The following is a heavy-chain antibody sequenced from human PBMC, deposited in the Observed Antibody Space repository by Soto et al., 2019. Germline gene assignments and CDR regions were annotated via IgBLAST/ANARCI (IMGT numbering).Heavy chain of an antibody. CDR1: GGSISNYY. V-gene: IGHV4-59*01. J-gene: IGHJ6*03. Sequence: SETLSLTCTVSGGSISNYYWTWIRQPPGKGLEWIGYIYYSGSTNYNPSLKSRVTISVDTSKNQFPLKLSSVTAADTAVYYCARESREYYYYMDVWGKGTTVTVSS. CDR3: ARESREYYYYMDV. CDR2: IYYSGST.